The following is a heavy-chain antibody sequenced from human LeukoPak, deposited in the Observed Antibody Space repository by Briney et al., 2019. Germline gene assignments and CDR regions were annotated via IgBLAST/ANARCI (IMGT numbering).Heavy chain of an antibody. J-gene: IGHJ4*02. CDR1: GDSFSSKSAA. CDR2: TYYRSKWYN. V-gene: IGHV6-1*01. Sequence: SQTLSLTCAISGDSFSSKSAAWNWIRQSPSRGLEWLGRTYYRSKWYNGYAVTVKSRITINPDTSKNKFSLHLNSVTPEDTAVYYCARSSGHIDYWGQGTLVTVSS. D-gene: IGHD3-22*01. CDR3: ARSSGHIDY.